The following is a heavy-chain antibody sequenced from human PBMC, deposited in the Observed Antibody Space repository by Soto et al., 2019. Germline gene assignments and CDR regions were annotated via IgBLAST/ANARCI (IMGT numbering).Heavy chain of an antibody. Sequence: EVQLVQSGAEVKKPGESLKISCKGSGYSFTSYWIGWVRQMPGKGLEWMGIMYPGDSDTRYSPSFQGQVTISADKSISTAYLQWSSLKASDTAMYYCARRSRTGYDFWSGYYYYYMDVWGKGTTVTVSS. CDR1: GYSFTSYW. J-gene: IGHJ6*03. D-gene: IGHD3-3*01. CDR2: MYPGDSDT. CDR3: ARRSRTGYDFWSGYYYYYMDV. V-gene: IGHV5-51*03.